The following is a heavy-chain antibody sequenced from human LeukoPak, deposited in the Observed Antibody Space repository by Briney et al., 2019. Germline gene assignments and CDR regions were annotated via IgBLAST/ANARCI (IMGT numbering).Heavy chain of an antibody. CDR2: IYHSGST. D-gene: IGHD1-26*01. V-gene: IGHV4-30-2*01. Sequence: SETLSLTCAVSGGSISSGGYSWSWIRQPPGKGLEWIGYIYHSGSTYYNPSLKSRVTISVDRSKNQFSLKLSSVTAAGTAVYYCARGGPIENWFDPWGQGTLVTVSS. J-gene: IGHJ5*02. CDR3: ARGGPIENWFDP. CDR1: GGSISSGGYS.